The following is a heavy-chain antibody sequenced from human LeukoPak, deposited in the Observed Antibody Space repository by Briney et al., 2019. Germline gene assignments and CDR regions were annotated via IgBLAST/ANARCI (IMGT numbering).Heavy chain of an antibody. CDR2: ISGSGGST. Sequence: PGGSLRLSCAASGFTFSSYAMSWVRQAPGKGLEWVSAISGSGGSTYYADSVKGRFTISRDNSKDTLYLQMSSVRVDDTAVYYCARDRRIAAAGIERFYYYYGMDVWGQGTTVTVSS. J-gene: IGHJ6*02. CDR1: GFTFSSYA. D-gene: IGHD6-13*01. V-gene: IGHV3-23*01. CDR3: ARDRRIAAAGIERFYYYYGMDV.